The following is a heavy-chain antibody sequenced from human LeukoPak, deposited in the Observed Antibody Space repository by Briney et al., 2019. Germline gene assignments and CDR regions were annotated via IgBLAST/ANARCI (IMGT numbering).Heavy chain of an antibody. V-gene: IGHV4-59*01. D-gene: IGHD5-24*01. CDR3: AGGRLRWLQFDY. J-gene: IGHJ4*02. Sequence: SETLSLTCTVSGGSISSYYWSWIRQPPGKGLEWIGYIYYSGSTNYNPSLKSRVTISVDTSKNQFSLKLSSVTAADTAVYYCAGGRLRWLQFDYWGQGTLVTVSP. CDR1: GGSISSYY. CDR2: IYYSGST.